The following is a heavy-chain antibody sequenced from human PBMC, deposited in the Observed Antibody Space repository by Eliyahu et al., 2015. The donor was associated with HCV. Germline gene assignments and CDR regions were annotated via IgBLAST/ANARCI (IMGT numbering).Heavy chain of an antibody. D-gene: IGHD2-2*02. CDR1: GDSLPSGHW. Sequence: VLLRESGPGLVRPSGTLSLTCIVSGDSLPSGHWWXWVRQAPGKGLEWIGXVPTGGRPNYNWSLRSRVIMSIDRSQNQFSLTMKSVTAADTAIYYCARAVMGYTPNGFKIYFLDSWGQGILVAVSS. CDR3: ARAVMGYTPNGFKIYFLDS. CDR2: VPTGGRP. V-gene: IGHV4/OR15-8*01. J-gene: IGHJ4*02.